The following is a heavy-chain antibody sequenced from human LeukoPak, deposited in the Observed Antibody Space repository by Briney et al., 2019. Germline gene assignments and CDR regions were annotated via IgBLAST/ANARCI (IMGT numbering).Heavy chain of an antibody. D-gene: IGHD3-9*01. J-gene: IGHJ6*03. CDR1: GDSISSYY. V-gene: IGHV4-4*07. CDR2: IYSTGST. CDR3: ARDTRLLRYFDWLGYYYYMDV. Sequence: PSETLSLTCTVSGDSISSYYWSWIRQPAGKGLEWIGRIYSTGSTDYNPSLKSRVTMSVDTSKNQFSLQLNSVTPEDTAVYYCARDTRLLRYFDWLGYYYYMDVWGKGTTVTVSS.